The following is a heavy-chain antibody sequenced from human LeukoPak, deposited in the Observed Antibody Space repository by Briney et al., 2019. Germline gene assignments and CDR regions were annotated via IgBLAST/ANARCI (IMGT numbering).Heavy chain of an antibody. CDR2: VSASADST. CDR1: EFMFSKYA. CDR3: ARRPAIFMDGVYYYSMDV. J-gene: IGHJ6*02. V-gene: IGHV3-23*01. D-gene: IGHD2-2*01. Sequence: GGSLRLSCAASEFMFSKYALSWVRQAPGKGLEWVSAVSASADSTYYADSVKGRFIISRDNSKNTLFLQMNSLRAEDTAVYYCARRPAIFMDGVYYYSMDVWGQGTTVTVSS.